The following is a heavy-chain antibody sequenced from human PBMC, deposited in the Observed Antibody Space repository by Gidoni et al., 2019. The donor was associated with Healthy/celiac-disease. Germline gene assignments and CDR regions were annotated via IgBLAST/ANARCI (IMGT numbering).Heavy chain of an antibody. D-gene: IGHD4-17*01. Sequence: EVQLVESGGGLVQPGGSLRLSCAASGFTFSSNYMSWVRQAPGKGLEWVSVIYSGGSTYYADSVKGRFTISRDNSKNTLYLQMNSLRAEDTAVYYCARDRTTVTTSVIYYYGMDVWGQGTTVTVSS. CDR1: GFTFSSNY. CDR3: ARDRTTVTTSVIYYYGMDV. CDR2: IYSGGST. J-gene: IGHJ6*02. V-gene: IGHV3-66*01.